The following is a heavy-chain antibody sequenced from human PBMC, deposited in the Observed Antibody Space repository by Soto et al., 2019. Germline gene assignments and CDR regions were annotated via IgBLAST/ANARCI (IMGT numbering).Heavy chain of an antibody. CDR3: ARSGRITMVRGVIITENNWYFDL. J-gene: IGHJ2*01. D-gene: IGHD3-10*01. Sequence: SETMSLTCAVSGGSISSSNWWSWIQQHPGKGLEWIGEIYHSGSTNYNPSLKSRVTISVDKSKNRFSLKLSSVTAADTAVYYCARSGRITMVRGVIITENNWYFDLWGRGTLVTVSS. CDR1: GGSISSSNW. CDR2: IYHSGST. V-gene: IGHV4-4*02.